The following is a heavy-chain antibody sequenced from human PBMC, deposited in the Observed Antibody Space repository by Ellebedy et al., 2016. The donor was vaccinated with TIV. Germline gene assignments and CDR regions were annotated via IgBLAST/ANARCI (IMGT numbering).Heavy chain of an antibody. J-gene: IGHJ4*02. Sequence: ASVKVSXXASGYTLTAYYIHWVRQAPGQGLEWMGWIYPNSGGTNYAQKFQGRVTMTRDTSISTAYMELSRLRSDDTAVYYCARDKTSYYDSSVTNQLDYWGQGTLVTVSS. CDR3: ARDKTSYYDSSVTNQLDY. CDR1: GYTLTAYY. D-gene: IGHD3-22*01. CDR2: IYPNSGGT. V-gene: IGHV1-2*02.